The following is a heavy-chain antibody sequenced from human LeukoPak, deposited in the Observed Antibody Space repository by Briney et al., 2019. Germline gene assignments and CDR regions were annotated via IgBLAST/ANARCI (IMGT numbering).Heavy chain of an antibody. CDR2: IKQDGSEK. Sequence: GGSLRLSCVGSGFTFTTYWMSWVRQAPGKGLEWVANIKQDGSEKYYVDSVKGRFTISRDNANNSLYLQMNSLRAEDTAVYYCAREYGFGSGSYYPWGQGTLVIVSS. D-gene: IGHD3-10*01. CDR1: GFTFTTYW. CDR3: AREYGFGSGSYYP. J-gene: IGHJ5*02. V-gene: IGHV3-7*01.